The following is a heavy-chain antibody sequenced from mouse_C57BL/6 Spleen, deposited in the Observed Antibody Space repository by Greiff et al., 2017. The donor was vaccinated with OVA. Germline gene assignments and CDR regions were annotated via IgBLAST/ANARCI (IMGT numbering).Heavy chain of an antibody. Sequence: QVQLQQSGAELVKPGASVKLSCKASGYTFTSYWMHWVKQRPGRGLEWIGRIDPNSGGTKYNEKFKSKATLTVDKPSSTAYMQLSSLTSEDSAVYYCARGGLTTVVATNFDYWGQGTTLTVSS. CDR2: IDPNSGGT. V-gene: IGHV1-72*01. J-gene: IGHJ2*01. D-gene: IGHD1-1*01. CDR3: ARGGLTTVVATNFDY. CDR1: GYTFTSYW.